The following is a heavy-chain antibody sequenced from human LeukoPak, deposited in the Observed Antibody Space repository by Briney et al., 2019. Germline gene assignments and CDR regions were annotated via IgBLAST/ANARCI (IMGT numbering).Heavy chain of an antibody. D-gene: IGHD6-19*01. J-gene: IGHJ3*02. Sequence: PGGSLRLSCAASGFTVSSNYMSWVRQAPGKGLEWVSVIYSGGSTYYADSVKGRFTISRHNSKNTLYLQMNSLRAEDTAVYYCAREIGGWYGYAFDIWGQGQWSPSLQ. CDR3: AREIGGWYGYAFDI. CDR2: IYSGGST. V-gene: IGHV3-53*04. CDR1: GFTVSSNY.